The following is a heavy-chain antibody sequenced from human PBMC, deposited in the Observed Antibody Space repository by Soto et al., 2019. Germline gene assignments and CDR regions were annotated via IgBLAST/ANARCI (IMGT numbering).Heavy chain of an antibody. CDR2: IYYSGST. V-gene: IGHV4-39*01. J-gene: IGHJ4*02. Sequence: TGTLSLTCTVSVGSISSSCYYWGWIRQPPGKGLEWIGSIYYSGSTYYNPSLKSRVAMSVDTSKNQFSLKVTSVTAADTAVYYCVKRSPGTMLDNWGQGTLVTVSS. CDR1: VGSISSSCYY. CDR3: VKRSPGTMLDN.